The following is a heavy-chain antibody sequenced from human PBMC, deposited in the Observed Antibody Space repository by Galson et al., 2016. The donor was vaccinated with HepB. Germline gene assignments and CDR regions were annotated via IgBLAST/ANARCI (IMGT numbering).Heavy chain of an antibody. CDR1: GFTFSSYA. Sequence: SLRLSCAASGFTFSSYAMSWVRQAPGKGLEWVSTISGSGYNTYYEDSVKGRFTISRDNSKNTLYLQMSSLRAEDTAVYYCAKSQPGYSSGWYTLPIEAFDIWGQGTMVTVSA. CDR2: ISGSGYNT. J-gene: IGHJ3*02. D-gene: IGHD6-19*01. V-gene: IGHV3-23*01. CDR3: AKSQPGYSSGWYTLPIEAFDI.